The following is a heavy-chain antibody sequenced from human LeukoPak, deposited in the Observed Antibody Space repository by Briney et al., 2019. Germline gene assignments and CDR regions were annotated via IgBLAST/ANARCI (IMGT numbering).Heavy chain of an antibody. CDR2: MNPNSGNT. CDR1: GSTFTSYD. J-gene: IGHJ5*02. CDR3: ARRSGWYRKGVRGRWFDP. D-gene: IGHD6-19*01. V-gene: IGHV1-8*01. Sequence: ASVKVSCKASGSTFTSYDINWVRPATGQGLEWMGWMNPNSGNTGYAQKFQGRVTMTRNTSISTAYMELSSLRSEDTAVYYCARRSGWYRKGVRGRWFDPWGQGTLVTVSS.